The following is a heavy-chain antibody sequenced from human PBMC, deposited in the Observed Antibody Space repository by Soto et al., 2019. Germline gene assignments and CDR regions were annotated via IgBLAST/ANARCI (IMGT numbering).Heavy chain of an antibody. V-gene: IGHV4-34*01. D-gene: IGHD4-17*01. J-gene: IGHJ3*02. CDR1: GGSFSGYY. CDR2: INHSGST. CDR3: ARGATVVTPVDAFDI. Sequence: SETLSLTCAVYGGSFSGYYWSWIRQPPGKGLEWIGEINHSGSTNYNLSLKSRVTISVDTSKNQFSLKLSSVTAADTAVYYCARGATVVTPVDAFDIWGQGTMVTVSS.